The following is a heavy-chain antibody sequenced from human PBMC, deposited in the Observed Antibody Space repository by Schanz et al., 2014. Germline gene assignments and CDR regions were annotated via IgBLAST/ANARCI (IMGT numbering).Heavy chain of an antibody. V-gene: IGHV3-21*06. CDR3: ARVRYDILTDYYTEYYFDS. D-gene: IGHD3-9*01. Sequence: VQLLESGGGLVQPGGSLRLSCAASGFTFRVFAMNWVRQAPGKGLEWVSSISRSSGRIYYSDSVKGRFTISRDNAKNLVYLQMNSLRAEDTAVYYCARVRYDILTDYYTEYYFDSWGQGTLVAVSS. CDR2: ISRSSGRI. CDR1: GFTFRVFA. J-gene: IGHJ4*02.